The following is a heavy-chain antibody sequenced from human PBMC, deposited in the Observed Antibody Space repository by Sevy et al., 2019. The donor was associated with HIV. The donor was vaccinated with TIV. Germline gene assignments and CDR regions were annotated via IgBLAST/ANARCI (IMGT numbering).Heavy chain of an antibody. J-gene: IGHJ4*02. Sequence: ASVKVSCKTSGYTFSDYDIKWVRQAAGQGLEWMGWMNPNSGNTGYAEKFQGRGAMTRNTSISTAYMELSSLRSEDTAVYYCVFFGSSWSYWGQGTLVTVSS. CDR2: MNPNSGNT. D-gene: IGHD6-13*01. CDR3: VFFGSSWSY. CDR1: GYTFSDYD. V-gene: IGHV1-8*01.